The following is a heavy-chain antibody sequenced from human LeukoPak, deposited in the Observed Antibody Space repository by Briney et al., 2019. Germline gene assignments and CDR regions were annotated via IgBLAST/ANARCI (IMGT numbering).Heavy chain of an antibody. J-gene: IGHJ3*02. V-gene: IGHV3-7*01. Sequence: PGGSLRLSCAASGFTFSSYAMSWVRQAPGKGLEWVANIKQDGSEKYYVDSVKGRFTISRDNAKNSLYLQMNSLRAEDTAVYFCARVSRHYYDSSGPSAFDIWGQGTMVTVSS. CDR2: IKQDGSEK. CDR3: ARVSRHYYDSSGPSAFDI. CDR1: GFTFSSYA. D-gene: IGHD3-22*01.